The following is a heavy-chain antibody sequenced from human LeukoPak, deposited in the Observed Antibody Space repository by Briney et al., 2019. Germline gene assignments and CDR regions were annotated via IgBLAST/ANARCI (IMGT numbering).Heavy chain of an antibody. D-gene: IGHD6-19*01. CDR2: IYSSGST. V-gene: IGHV4-38-2*01. CDR3: ARSGSGGWLDY. Sequence: GSLRLSCAASGFTFSGYSMNWVRQAPGKGLEWVGSIYSSGSTYYNPSLKSRLTISVDTSKNQFSLKVSSVTAADTAVYYCARSGSGGWLDYWGQGTLVTVSS. J-gene: IGHJ4*02. CDR1: GFTFSGYS.